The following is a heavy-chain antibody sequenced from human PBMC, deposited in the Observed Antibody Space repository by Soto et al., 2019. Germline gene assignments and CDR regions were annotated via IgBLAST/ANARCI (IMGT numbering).Heavy chain of an antibody. V-gene: IGHV3-30*18. CDR1: GFTFSSYG. CDR3: AKDNEMATIFDFDY. Sequence: GGSLRLSCAASGFTFSSYGMHWVRQAPGKGLEWVAVISYDGSNKYYADSVKGRFTISRDNSKNTLYLQMNSLRAEDTAVYYCAKDNEMATIFDFDYWGQGTLVTVSS. D-gene: IGHD5-12*01. J-gene: IGHJ4*02. CDR2: ISYDGSNK.